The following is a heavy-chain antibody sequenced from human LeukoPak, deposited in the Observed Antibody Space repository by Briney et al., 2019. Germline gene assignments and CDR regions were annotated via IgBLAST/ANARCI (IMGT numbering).Heavy chain of an antibody. D-gene: IGHD6-13*01. J-gene: IGHJ4*02. CDR1: GFTVSSNY. CDR3: ARYSVSYSSSWEFDY. CDR2: IYSGGST. V-gene: IGHV3-53*01. Sequence: GGSLRLSCAASGFTVSSNYMSWVRQAPGKGLEWVSVIYSGGSTYYEDSVKGRFTISRDNSKNTLYLQMNSLRAEDTAVYYCARYSVSYSSSWEFDYWGQGTLVTVSS.